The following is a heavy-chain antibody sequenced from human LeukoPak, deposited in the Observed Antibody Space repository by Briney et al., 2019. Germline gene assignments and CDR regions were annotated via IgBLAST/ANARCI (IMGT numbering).Heavy chain of an antibody. Sequence: ASVKVSCKASGYTFTSYSVTWVRPAPDQRLEWVGWISTYNGNTNYVQNLQGRVTMITDAFTNTAYMELRDLRSDDTAVYYCARSSGIMGPTTPDYWGQGTLVAVSS. CDR3: ARSSGIMGPTTPDY. D-gene: IGHD6-19*01. V-gene: IGHV1-18*01. CDR2: ISTYNGNT. J-gene: IGHJ4*02. CDR1: GYTFTSYS.